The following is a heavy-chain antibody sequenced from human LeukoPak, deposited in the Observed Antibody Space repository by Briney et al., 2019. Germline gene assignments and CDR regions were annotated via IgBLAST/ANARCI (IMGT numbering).Heavy chain of an antibody. V-gene: IGHV3-33*01. J-gene: IGHJ4*02. CDR1: GFTFSSYG. CDR3: ARSPYDFWSGYLYHDY. D-gene: IGHD3-3*01. Sequence: SGGSLRLSCAASGFTFSSYGMHWVRQAPGKGLEWVAVIWYDGSNKYYADSVKGRFTISRDNSKNTLYLQMNSLRAEDTAVYYCARSPYDFWSGYLYHDYWGQGTLVTVSS. CDR2: IWYDGSNK.